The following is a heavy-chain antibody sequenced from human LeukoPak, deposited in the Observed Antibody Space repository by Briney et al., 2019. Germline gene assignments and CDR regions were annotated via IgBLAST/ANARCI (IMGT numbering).Heavy chain of an antibody. CDR3: ARDNPPDIVVVPAAIPGLGY. D-gene: IGHD2-2*02. CDR1: GYTFTGHY. V-gene: IGHV1-2*02. CDR2: INPNSGGT. J-gene: IGHJ4*02. Sequence: GASVKVSCKASGYTFTGHYMHWVRQAPGQGLEWMGWINPNSGGTNYAQKFQGRVTMTRDTSISTAYMELSRLRSDDTAVYYCARDNPPDIVVVPAAIPGLGYWGQGTLVTVSS.